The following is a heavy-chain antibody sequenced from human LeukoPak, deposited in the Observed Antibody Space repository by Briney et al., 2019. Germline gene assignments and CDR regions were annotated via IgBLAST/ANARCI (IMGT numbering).Heavy chain of an antibody. CDR3: ANAREPPYRGIYYYFES. D-gene: IGHD1-26*01. CDR2: IYYSGNI. V-gene: IGHV4-59*01. J-gene: IGHJ4*02. Sequence: SETLSLTCTVSGDSITTSYWSWIRQPPGKGLEWIGYIYYSGNINYNPSLRSRVTISVDTSKSQFSLHLTSVTAADTAVYYCANAREPPYRGIYYYFESWGQGTLVTVSS. CDR1: GDSITTSY.